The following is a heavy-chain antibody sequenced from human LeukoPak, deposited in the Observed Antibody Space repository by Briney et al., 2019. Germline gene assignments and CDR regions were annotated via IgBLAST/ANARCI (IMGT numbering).Heavy chain of an antibody. CDR3: ARGSVGGGNYFDY. CDR1: GFTFSSYA. V-gene: IGHV3-23*01. Sequence: GGSLRLSCAASGFTFSSYAMSWVRQAPGKGLEWVSAISGSGGSTYYADSVKGRFTISRDNAKNSLYLQMNSLRAEDTAVYYCARGSVGGGNYFDYWGQGTLVTVSS. CDR2: ISGSGGST. D-gene: IGHD3-16*01. J-gene: IGHJ4*02.